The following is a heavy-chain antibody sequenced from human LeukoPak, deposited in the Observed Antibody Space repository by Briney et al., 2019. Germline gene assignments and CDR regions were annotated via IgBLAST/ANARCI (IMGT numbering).Heavy chain of an antibody. V-gene: IGHV4-38-2*02. CDR2: ISHTGST. CDR1: AYSVSSPYY. D-gene: IGHD3-3*01. CDR3: AMRFSYHDAFDI. Sequence: PSETLSLTCTVSAYSVSSPYYWVWIRQPPGKGLEWIGYISHTGSTYYNPSLKSRVTMSIDTSKNQFSLKLSSVTAADTAVYYCAMRFSYHDAFDIWGQGTMVTVSS. J-gene: IGHJ3*02.